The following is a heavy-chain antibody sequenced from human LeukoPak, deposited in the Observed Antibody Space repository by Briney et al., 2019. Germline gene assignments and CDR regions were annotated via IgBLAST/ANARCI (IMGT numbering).Heavy chain of an antibody. D-gene: IGHD3-22*01. CDR2: INHSGST. Sequence: KTSETLSLTCAVYGGSFSGYYWSWIRQPPGKGLEWIGEINHSGSTNYNPSLKSRVTISVDTSKNQFSLKLSSVTAADTAVYYCARDDYYDSSGYYNEAQKGYWGQGTLVTVSS. J-gene: IGHJ4*02. CDR3: ARDDYYDSSGYYNEAQKGY. CDR1: GGSFSGYY. V-gene: IGHV4-34*01.